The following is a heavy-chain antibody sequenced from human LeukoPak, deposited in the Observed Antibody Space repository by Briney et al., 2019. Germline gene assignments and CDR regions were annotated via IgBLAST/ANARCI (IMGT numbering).Heavy chain of an antibody. V-gene: IGHV4-34*01. CDR2: INHSGST. J-gene: IGHJ6*02. D-gene: IGHD6-6*01. CDR1: GGSFSGYY. Sequence: SETLSLTCAVYGGSFSGYYWSWIRQPPGKGLEWIGEINHSGSTNYNPSLKSRVTISVDTSKNQFSLKLSSVTAADTAVYYCARSIAARLDVWGQGTTVTASS. CDR3: ARSIAARLDV.